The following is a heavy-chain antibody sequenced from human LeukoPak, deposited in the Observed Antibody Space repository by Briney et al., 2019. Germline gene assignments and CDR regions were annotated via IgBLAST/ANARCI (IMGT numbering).Heavy chain of an antibody. CDR3: ARDSTPEQWLVYFDY. V-gene: IGHV3-21*01. D-gene: IGHD6-19*01. CDR2: ISSSSSYI. CDR1: GFTFSSYS. J-gene: IGHJ4*02. Sequence: PGGSLRLSCAASGFTFSSYSMNWVRQAPGKGLEWVSSISSSSSYIYYADSVKGRFTISRDNAKNTLYLQMNSLRAEDTAVYYCARDSTPEQWLVYFDYWGQGTLVTVSS.